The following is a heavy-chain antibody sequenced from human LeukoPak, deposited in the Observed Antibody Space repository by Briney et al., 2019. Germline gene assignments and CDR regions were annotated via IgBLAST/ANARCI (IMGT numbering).Heavy chain of an antibody. V-gene: IGHV3-48*03. CDR1: GFTFSTYE. CDR3: ARGGGRWELPPDY. D-gene: IGHD1-26*01. Sequence: PGGSLRLSCVASGFTFSTYEMNWVRQAPGKGLEWVSYISSGGSIYHADSLKGRFTLSRDNDKNSLYLQMNSLRVEDTAVYYCARGGGRWELPPDYWGQGTLVTVSS. J-gene: IGHJ4*02. CDR2: ISSGGSI.